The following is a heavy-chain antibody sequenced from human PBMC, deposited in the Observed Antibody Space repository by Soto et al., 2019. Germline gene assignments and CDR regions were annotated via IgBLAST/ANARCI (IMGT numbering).Heavy chain of an antibody. CDR2: IYSGGNT. V-gene: IGHV3-66*01. CDR3: AVLWFGEPARFDY. J-gene: IGHJ4*02. Sequence: EVQLVESGGGLVQPGGSLRLSCAASGFTVSSNYVSWVRQAPGKGLEGVSVIYSGGNTYYADSVKGRFTISRDNSKNTGYLQLNSLRAEDTAVYYCAVLWFGEPARFDYWGQGTLVTVSS. CDR1: GFTVSSNY. D-gene: IGHD3-10*01.